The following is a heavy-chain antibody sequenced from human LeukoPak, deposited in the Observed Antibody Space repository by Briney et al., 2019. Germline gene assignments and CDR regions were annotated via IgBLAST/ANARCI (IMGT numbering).Heavy chain of an antibody. Sequence: GGSLRLSCAASGFTFSSYWMHWVRQAPGKGLEWVSVIYSGGSTYYADSVKGRFTISRDNSKNTLYLQMNSLRAEDTAVYYCARYSYGHFDYWGQGTLVTVSS. CDR2: IYSGGST. CDR1: GFTFSSYW. J-gene: IGHJ4*02. CDR3: ARYSYGHFDY. V-gene: IGHV3-53*01. D-gene: IGHD5-18*01.